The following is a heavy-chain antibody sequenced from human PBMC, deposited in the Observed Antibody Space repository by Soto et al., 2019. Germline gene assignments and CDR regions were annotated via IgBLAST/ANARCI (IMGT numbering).Heavy chain of an antibody. J-gene: IGHJ2*01. V-gene: IGHV1-69*12. D-gene: IGHD2-8*01. CDR2: IIPIFGTA. Sequence: QVQLVQSGAEVKKPGSSVKVSCKASGGTFSSYAISWVRQAPGQGLEWMGGIIPIFGTANYAQKFQGRVTITADESTSTAYMELSSLRSEDTAVYHCARVVYGESPIRHWYFDLWGRGTLVTVSS. CDR3: ARVVYGESPIRHWYFDL. CDR1: GGTFSSYA.